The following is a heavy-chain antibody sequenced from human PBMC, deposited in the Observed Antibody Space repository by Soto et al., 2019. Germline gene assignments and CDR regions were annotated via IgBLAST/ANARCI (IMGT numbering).Heavy chain of an antibody. V-gene: IGHV3-48*02. CDR2: ISSSSSTI. CDR1: GFTFSGNS. Sequence: EVQVVESGGGLVQPGGSLRLSCAASGFTFSGNSMNWVRQAPGKGLEWISYISSSSSTIYADSVKGRFTISRDNAKNSLYLQMNSLRDEDTAVYYCARVIWSCHLKSDLWGPGTLVNVS. J-gene: IGHJ4*01. CDR3: ARVIWSCHLKSDL. D-gene: IGHD3-3*01.